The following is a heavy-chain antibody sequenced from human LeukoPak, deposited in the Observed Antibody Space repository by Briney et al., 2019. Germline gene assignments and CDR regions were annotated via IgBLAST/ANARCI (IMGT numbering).Heavy chain of an antibody. V-gene: IGHV1-46*01. CDR2: ILPIFNST. Sequence: ASVKVSCKASGYTFTEYYMHWVRQAPGQGLEWMGTILPIFNSTNYAQKFQDRVTVTADESTGTVYMEVNSLRSDDTAVYYCARVKGASDNYGDDYWGQGTLVTVSS. CDR3: ARVKGASDNYGDDY. J-gene: IGHJ4*02. CDR1: GYTFTEYY. D-gene: IGHD4-17*01.